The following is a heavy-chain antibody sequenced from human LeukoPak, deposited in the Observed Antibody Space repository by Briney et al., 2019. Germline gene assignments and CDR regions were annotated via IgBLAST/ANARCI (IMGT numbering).Heavy chain of an antibody. CDR2: ISSSRSYI. D-gene: IGHD3-9*01. J-gene: IGHJ4*02. CDR3: ARDTWGYDILTGLGDY. V-gene: IGHV3-21*01. Sequence: GGSLRLSCAASGFTFSSYSMNWVRQAPGKGPEWVSSISSSRSYIYYADSVKGRFTISRDNAKNSLYLQMNSLRAEDTAVYYCARDTWGYDILTGLGDYWGQGTLVTVSS. CDR1: GFTFSSYS.